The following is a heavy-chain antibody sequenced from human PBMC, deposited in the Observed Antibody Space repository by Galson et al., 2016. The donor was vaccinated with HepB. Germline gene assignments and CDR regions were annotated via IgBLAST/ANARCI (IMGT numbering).Heavy chain of an antibody. D-gene: IGHD3-3*01. Sequence: SLRLSCAASGFVFSSYGIHWVRQAPGKGLEWVAVIRYDGSNKYYADSVKGRFTISRDNSKNTLYLQMDSLRAEDTAVYYCARGVTIFGVVTNPSDVWGQGATVTVSS. CDR1: GFVFSSYG. J-gene: IGHJ6*01. V-gene: IGHV3-33*01. CDR3: ARGVTIFGVVTNPSDV. CDR2: IRYDGSNK.